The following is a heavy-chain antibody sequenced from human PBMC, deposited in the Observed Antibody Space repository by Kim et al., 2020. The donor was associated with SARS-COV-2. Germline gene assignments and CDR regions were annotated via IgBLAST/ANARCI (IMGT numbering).Heavy chain of an antibody. D-gene: IGHD2-2*02. Sequence: GESLKISCKGSGYSFTSYWIAWVRQMPGKGLEWMGIIYPGDSNTRYSPSFQGQVTISADKSISTAYLQWSSLKASDTAMYYCARFDCSSTSCYTQNYYYYYGMDVWGQGTTVTVS. J-gene: IGHJ6*02. CDR1: GYSFTSYW. V-gene: IGHV5-51*01. CDR2: IYPGDSNT. CDR3: ARFDCSSTSCYTQNYYYYYGMDV.